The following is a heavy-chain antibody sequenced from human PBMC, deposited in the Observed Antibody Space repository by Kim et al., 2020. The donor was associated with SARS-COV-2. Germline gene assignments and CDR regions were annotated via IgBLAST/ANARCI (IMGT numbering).Heavy chain of an antibody. J-gene: IGHJ6*03. D-gene: IGHD3-3*01. CDR3: ARARGRFLEWSVGIRGYYMDV. Sequence: SETLSLTCTVSGGSISSYYWSWIRQPPGKGLEWIGYIYYSGSTNYNPSLKSRVPISVDTSKNQCSLKLSSVTAADTAVYYCARARGRFLEWSVGIRGYYMDVWGKGTTVTVSS. CDR1: GGSISSYY. CDR2: IYYSGST. V-gene: IGHV4-59*01.